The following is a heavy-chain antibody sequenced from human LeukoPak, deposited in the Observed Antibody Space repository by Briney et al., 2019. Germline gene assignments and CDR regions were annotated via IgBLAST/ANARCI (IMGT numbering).Heavy chain of an antibody. D-gene: IGHD2-15*01. CDR2: MNPNSGNT. CDR3: ARALRVGRYSADY. CDR1: GYTFTSYD. Sequence: GASVKVSCKASGYTFTSYDINWVRQATGQGLEWMGWMNPNSGNTGSAQRFQGRVTMTRNTSISTAYMELCSLRSEDTAVYYCARALRVGRYSADYWGQGTLVTVSS. J-gene: IGHJ4*02. V-gene: IGHV1-8*01.